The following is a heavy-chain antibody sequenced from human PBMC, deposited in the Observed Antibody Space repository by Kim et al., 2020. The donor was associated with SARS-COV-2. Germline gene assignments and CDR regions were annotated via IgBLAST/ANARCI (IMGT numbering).Heavy chain of an antibody. J-gene: IGHJ4*02. V-gene: IGHV4-39*01. Sequence: PSLKGRVTISVDTSQNKFSLKLSSVTAADTAVYYCASGYYGSGSYYSPFDYWGQGTLVTVYS. D-gene: IGHD3-10*01. CDR3: ASGYYGSGSYYSPFDY.